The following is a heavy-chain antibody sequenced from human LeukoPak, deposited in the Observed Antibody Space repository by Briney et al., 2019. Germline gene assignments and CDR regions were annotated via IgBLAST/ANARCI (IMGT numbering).Heavy chain of an antibody. J-gene: IGHJ4*02. CDR3: ARSYGNYDFWSGYPGFDY. CDR2: IYSGGST. D-gene: IGHD3-3*01. Sequence: PGGSLRLSCAASGFTVSSNYMSWVRQAPGKGLEWVSVIYSGGSTYYADSVKGRFTISRDNSKNTLYLQMNSLRAEDTAVYYCARSYGNYDFWSGYPGFDYWGQGTLITVSS. V-gene: IGHV3-66*01. CDR1: GFTVSSNY.